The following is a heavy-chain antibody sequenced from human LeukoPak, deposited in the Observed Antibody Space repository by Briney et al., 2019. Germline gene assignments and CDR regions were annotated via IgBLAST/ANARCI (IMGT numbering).Heavy chain of an antibody. D-gene: IGHD6-13*01. CDR1: GGTFSSYA. J-gene: IGHJ4*02. CDR3: ARDNTVRGLGSSWTGFDY. Sequence: SVKVSCKASGGTFSSYAISWVRLAPGQGLEWMGRIIPILGIANYAQKFQGRVTITADKSTSTAYMELSSLRSEDTAVYYCARDNTVRGLGSSWTGFDYWGQGTLVTVSS. V-gene: IGHV1-69*04. CDR2: IIPILGIA.